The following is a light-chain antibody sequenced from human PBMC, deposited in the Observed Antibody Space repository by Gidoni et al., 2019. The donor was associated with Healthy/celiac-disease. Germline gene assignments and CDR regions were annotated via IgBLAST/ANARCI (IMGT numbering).Light chain of an antibody. Sequence: DFHMTQSPSSLSASIGDRVTITCRASQSISSYVNWYQQKPGKAPKLLISGAFSLQSGVPSRFSGGGSVTDFTLTISSLQPEDCATYYCQQSYSALLSFGGGTKGEIK. CDR2: GAF. CDR1: QSISSY. J-gene: IGKJ4*01. V-gene: IGKV1-39*01. CDR3: QQSYSALLS.